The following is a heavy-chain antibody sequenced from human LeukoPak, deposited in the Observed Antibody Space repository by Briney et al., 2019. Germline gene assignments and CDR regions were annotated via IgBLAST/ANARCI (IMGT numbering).Heavy chain of an antibody. D-gene: IGHD1-7*01. CDR3: ARVITGTTYRGFDP. Sequence: SVKVSCKASGGTFSSYAISWVRQAPGQGLEWMGRIIPIFGIANYAQEFQGRVTITADKSTSTAYMELSSLRSEDMAVYYCARVITGTTYRGFDPWGQGTLVTVSS. V-gene: IGHV1-69*04. J-gene: IGHJ5*02. CDR2: IIPIFGIA. CDR1: GGTFSSYA.